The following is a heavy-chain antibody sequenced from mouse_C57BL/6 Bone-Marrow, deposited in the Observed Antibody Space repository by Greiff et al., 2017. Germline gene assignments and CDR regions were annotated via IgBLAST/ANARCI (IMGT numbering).Heavy chain of an antibody. V-gene: IGHV1-82*01. J-gene: IGHJ3*01. CDR3: ARSRYYGSSLAWFAY. Sequence: QVQLQQSGPELVKPGASVKISCKASGYAFSSSWMNWVKQRPGKGLGWIGRLYPGDGDTNYNGKFKGKATLTADKSSSTAYMQLSSLTSEDSAVYFCARSRYYGSSLAWFAYWGQGTLVTVSA. CDR1: GYAFSSSW. CDR2: LYPGDGDT. D-gene: IGHD1-1*01.